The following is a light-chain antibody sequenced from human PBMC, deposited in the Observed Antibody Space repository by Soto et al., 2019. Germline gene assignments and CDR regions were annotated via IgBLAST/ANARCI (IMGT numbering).Light chain of an antibody. V-gene: IGKV3-20*01. Sequence: ESVLTQSPATLSLSPGEIATFSCWASQRVGRDYLAWYQQKPGQAPRLLIHGASTRATGIPDRFSGSGSGTDFTLTISRLEPEDFAVYYCQQYASSPLTFGGGTKAEIK. J-gene: IGKJ4*01. CDR1: QRVGRDY. CDR3: QQYASSPLT. CDR2: GAS.